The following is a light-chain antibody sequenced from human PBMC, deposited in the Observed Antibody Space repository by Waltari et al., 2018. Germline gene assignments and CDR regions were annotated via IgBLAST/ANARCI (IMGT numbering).Light chain of an antibody. V-gene: IGLV8-61*01. CDR1: SGSVSTNNY. CDR3: ALYVGSAMWV. J-gene: IGLJ3*02. CDR2: NTN. Sequence: QTVVTQEPSFSVSPGGTVTLTCCLSSGSVSTNNYPSWYQQTPGQPQRPLNYNTNTRASGVPDRYSGSILGGKAAITITGAQADDESDYYCALYVGSAMWVFGGGTKLTVL.